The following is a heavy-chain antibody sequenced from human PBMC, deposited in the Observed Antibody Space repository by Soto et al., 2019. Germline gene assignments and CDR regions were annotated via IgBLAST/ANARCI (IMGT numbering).Heavy chain of an antibody. V-gene: IGHV5-51*01. CDR1: GYIFTDHC. CDR3: ARRHYCRGDCNINPDYYDGMAV. J-gene: IGHJ6*02. D-gene: IGHD2-21*02. Sequence: PGESLKISCKGSGYIFTDHCIVWVRQMAGKGLEWVGIICPGYSNIIYSPSVQGQVTISADMSISTAYLQWSSLKASDTAIYYCARRHYCRGDCNINPDYYDGMAVWGQGTTVTVSS. CDR2: ICPGYSNI.